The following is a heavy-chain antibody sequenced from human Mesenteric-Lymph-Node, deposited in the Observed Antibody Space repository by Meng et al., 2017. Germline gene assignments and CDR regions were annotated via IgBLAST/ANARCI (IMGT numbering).Heavy chain of an antibody. CDR2: IYTSGST. V-gene: IGHV4-4*07. Sequence: GSLRLSCTVSGGSISSYYWSWIRQPAGKGLEWIGRIYTSGSTNYNPSLKSRVTMSVDTSKNQFSLKLSSVTAADTAVYYCARDFFSSWPPYYYGMDVWGQGTTVTVAS. J-gene: IGHJ6*02. CDR3: ARDFFSSWPPYYYGMDV. CDR1: GGSISSYY. D-gene: IGHD6-13*01.